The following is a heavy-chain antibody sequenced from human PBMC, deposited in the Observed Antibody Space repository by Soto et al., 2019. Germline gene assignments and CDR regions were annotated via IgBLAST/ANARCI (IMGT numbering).Heavy chain of an antibody. D-gene: IGHD2-15*01. CDR2: ISGSGGST. CDR3: AKEYEGAVDDAFDI. V-gene: IGHV3-23*01. CDR1: GFTFSSYA. Sequence: EVQLLESGGGLVQPGGSLRLSCAASGFTFSSYAMSWVRQAPGKGLECVSAISGSGGSTYYADSGKGKFTISRDNTKNKLYLQMNSLRAEDTAVYYCAKEYEGAVDDAFDIWGQGTMVTVSS. J-gene: IGHJ3*02.